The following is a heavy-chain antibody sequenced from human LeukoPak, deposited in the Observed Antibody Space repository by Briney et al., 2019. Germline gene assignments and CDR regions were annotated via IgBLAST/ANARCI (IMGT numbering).Heavy chain of an antibody. Sequence: GGSLRLSCTASGFTFRSYAMSWVRQAPGKGLEWVSAISGSGGSVFYADSVKGRFTISKDNSKNTLYLEMNNLRAADTAVYYCAKDHYYYGSGNQLDFWGQGTLVTVSS. D-gene: IGHD3-10*01. CDR1: GFTFRSYA. J-gene: IGHJ4*02. CDR2: ISGSGGSV. CDR3: AKDHYYYGSGNQLDF. V-gene: IGHV3-23*01.